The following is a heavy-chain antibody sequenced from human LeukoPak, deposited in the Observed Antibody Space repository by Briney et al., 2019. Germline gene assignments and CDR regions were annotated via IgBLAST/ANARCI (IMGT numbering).Heavy chain of an antibody. D-gene: IGHD2/OR15-2a*01. CDR3: ARDFYDGFALDY. CDR2: IFSSSTYI. J-gene: IGHJ4*02. CDR1: GFAFNTYS. V-gene: IGHV3-21*03. Sequence: PGESLRLSCAASGFAFNTYSMNWVRQAPGKGLEWVSFIFSSSTYIYYTDSVKGRFTISRDNARNSLYLQMDNLRAEDTGVYYCARDFYDGFALDYWGQGALVTVSS.